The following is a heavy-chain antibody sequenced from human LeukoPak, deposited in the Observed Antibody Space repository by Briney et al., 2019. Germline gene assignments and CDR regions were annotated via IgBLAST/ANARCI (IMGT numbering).Heavy chain of an antibody. V-gene: IGHV1-2*02. CDR3: ARDPLNYYDSSGGGDHYGMDV. D-gene: IGHD3-22*01. Sequence: ASVKVSCKASGYTFIDYYMHWVRQAPGQGLEWMGWINPNSGGTNFAQKFQGRVTMTRDTSISTAYMELSRLRSDDTAVYYCARDPLNYYDSSGGGDHYGMDVWGQGTTVTVSS. CDR2: INPNSGGT. J-gene: IGHJ6*02. CDR1: GYTFIDYY.